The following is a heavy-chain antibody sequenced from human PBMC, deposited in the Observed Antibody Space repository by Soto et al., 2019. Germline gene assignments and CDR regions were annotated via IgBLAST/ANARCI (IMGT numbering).Heavy chain of an antibody. CDR1: GGTFSSYA. Sequence: GASVKVFCKASGGTFSSYAISWVRQAPGQGLEWMGGIIPIFGTANYAQKFQGRVTITADKSTSTAYMELSSLRSEDTAVYYCARGGRLDVVVPAATQRDWFDPWGQGTLVTVSS. CDR2: IIPIFGTA. V-gene: IGHV1-69*06. D-gene: IGHD2-2*01. J-gene: IGHJ5*02. CDR3: ARGGRLDVVVPAATQRDWFDP.